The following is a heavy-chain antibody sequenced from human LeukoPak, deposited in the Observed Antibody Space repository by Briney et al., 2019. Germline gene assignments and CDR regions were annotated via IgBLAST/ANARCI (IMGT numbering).Heavy chain of an antibody. Sequence: GGSLRLSCAASGFRFDSFYMGWLRQVPGKGLGYIALISASGAVPYYAESVKGRFTISRDNAKNSVSLQMNSLSADDTAVYYCARSLIVASEDYWGQGTLVTVSS. D-gene: IGHD3-22*01. CDR3: ARSLIVASEDY. CDR2: ISASGAVP. J-gene: IGHJ4*02. V-gene: IGHV3-11*04. CDR1: GFRFDSFY.